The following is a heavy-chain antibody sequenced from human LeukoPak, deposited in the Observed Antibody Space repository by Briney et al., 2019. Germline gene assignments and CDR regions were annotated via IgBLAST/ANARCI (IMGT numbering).Heavy chain of an antibody. J-gene: IGHJ6*02. CDR2: IIPILGIA. CDR1: GGTLSSYA. CDR3: ARAVITMVRGVIVPQRTDYYYYGMDV. V-gene: IGHV1-69*04. Sequence: SVKVSCKAPGGTLSSYAISWVRQAPGQGLEWMGRIIPILGIANYAQKFQGRVTITADKSTSTAYMELSSLRSEDTAVYYCARAVITMVRGVIVPQRTDYYYYGMDVWGQGTTVTVSS. D-gene: IGHD3-10*01.